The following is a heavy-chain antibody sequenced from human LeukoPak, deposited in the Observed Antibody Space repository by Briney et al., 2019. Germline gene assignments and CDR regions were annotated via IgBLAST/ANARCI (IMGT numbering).Heavy chain of an antibody. D-gene: IGHD2-21*02. CDR3: ARGTRGVVTAIGVFDY. CDR2: INHSGST. Sequence: SETLSLTCAVYGGSFSGYYWSWIRQPPGKGLEWIGEINHSGSTNYNPSLKSRVTISVDTSKNQFSLKLSSVTAADTAVYYCARGTRGVVTAIGVFDYWGQGTLVTVSS. CDR1: GGSFSGYY. J-gene: IGHJ4*02. V-gene: IGHV4-34*01.